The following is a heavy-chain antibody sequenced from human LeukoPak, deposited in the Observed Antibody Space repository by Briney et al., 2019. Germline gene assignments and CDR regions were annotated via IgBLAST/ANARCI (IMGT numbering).Heavy chain of an antibody. J-gene: IGHJ4*02. V-gene: IGHV4-4*02. CDR2: IYHSGST. CDR3: ARGRYGWLPFDY. CDR1: GFTFSSYW. D-gene: IGHD3-16*01. Sequence: GSLRLSCAASGFTFSSYWMSWVRQPPGKGLEWIGEIYHSGSTNYNPSLKSRVTISVDTSKNQFTLKLSSVTAADTAVYYCARGRYGWLPFDYWGQGTLVTVSS.